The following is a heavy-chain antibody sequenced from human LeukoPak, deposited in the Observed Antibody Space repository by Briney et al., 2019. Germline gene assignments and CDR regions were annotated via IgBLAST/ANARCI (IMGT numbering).Heavy chain of an antibody. CDR1: GFTFSSYS. Sequence: GGSLRLSCAASGFTFSSYSMNWVRQAPGKGLEWVSSISSSSSYIYYADSVKGRFIISRDNAKNSLYLQMNSLRAEDTAVYYCARGGDGGDPTADYWGQGTLVTVSS. J-gene: IGHJ4*02. V-gene: IGHV3-21*01. CDR2: ISSSSSYI. CDR3: ARGGDGGDPTADY. D-gene: IGHD3-10*01.